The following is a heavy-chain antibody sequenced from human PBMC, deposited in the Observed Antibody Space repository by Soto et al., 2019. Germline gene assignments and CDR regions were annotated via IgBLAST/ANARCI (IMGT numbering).Heavy chain of an antibody. V-gene: IGHV3-30*18. D-gene: IGHD4-17*01. CDR3: ANEHTTVTVGGMDV. CDR2: ISYDGSNK. Sequence: QVQLVESGGGVVQPGRSLRLYCAASGFTFSSYGMHWVRQAPGKGLEWVAVISYDGSNKYYADSVKGRFTISRDNSKNTLYLQMNSLRAEDTAVYYCANEHTTVTVGGMDVWGQGTTVTVSS. J-gene: IGHJ6*02. CDR1: GFTFSSYG.